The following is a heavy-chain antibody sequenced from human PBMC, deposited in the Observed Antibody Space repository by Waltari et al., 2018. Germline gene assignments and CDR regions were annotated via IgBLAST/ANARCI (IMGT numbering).Heavy chain of an antibody. CDR2: VSAYNGNT. Sequence: QVQLVQSGAEVKKPGASVKVSCKASGYTFTSSGISWVRQAPGQGLGWLGWVSAYNGNTNYAQKLRGRVTITSDKSTSTAYMEPSSLRSEDTAVYYCASAGETLEWLSSIDYWGQGTLVTVSS. CDR1: GYTFTSSG. D-gene: IGHD3-3*01. CDR3: ASAGETLEWLSSIDY. J-gene: IGHJ4*02. V-gene: IGHV1-18*01.